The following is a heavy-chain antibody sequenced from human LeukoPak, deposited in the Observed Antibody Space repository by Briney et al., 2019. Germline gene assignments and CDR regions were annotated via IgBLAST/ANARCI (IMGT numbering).Heavy chain of an antibody. CDR1: RFTFSSYA. Sequence: GGSLRLSCAASRFTFSSYAMSWVRQAPGKGLEWVSAISGSGEKTYYADSVKGRFTISRDNSKDTLYLQVNSLRAEDTAIYYCAKDLAWNLGAMDVWGQGTTVTVSS. J-gene: IGHJ6*02. CDR2: ISGSGEKT. D-gene: IGHD3-16*01. V-gene: IGHV3-23*01. CDR3: AKDLAWNLGAMDV.